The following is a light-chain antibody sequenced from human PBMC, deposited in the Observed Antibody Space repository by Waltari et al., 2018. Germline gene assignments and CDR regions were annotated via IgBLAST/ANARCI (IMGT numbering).Light chain of an antibody. CDR1: QAITTA. J-gene: IGKJ2*01. V-gene: IGKV1-33*01. Sequence: IQMTHALYSLSALVGDSVTITCLATQAITTALSWFQQRPRKASQLLLYDASTLQPGVPSRLSVSGSVTTVSFTITIPQPDDSATYYCQHYHNPPYPFNRGTKLQIK. CDR2: DAS. CDR3: QHYHNPPYP.